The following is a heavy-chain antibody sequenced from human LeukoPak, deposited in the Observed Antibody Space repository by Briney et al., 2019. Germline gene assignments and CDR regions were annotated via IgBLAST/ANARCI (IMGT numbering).Heavy chain of an antibody. CDR3: AKGTTVTLLFDY. Sequence: GGSLRLSCAASGFTFRTYWMSWVRQAPGKGLEWVSAISGSGGSTYYADSVKGRFTISRDNSKNTLYLQMNSLRAEDTAVYYCAKGTTVTLLFDYWGQGTLVTVSS. CDR2: ISGSGGST. J-gene: IGHJ4*02. CDR1: GFTFRTYW. D-gene: IGHD4-17*01. V-gene: IGHV3-23*01.